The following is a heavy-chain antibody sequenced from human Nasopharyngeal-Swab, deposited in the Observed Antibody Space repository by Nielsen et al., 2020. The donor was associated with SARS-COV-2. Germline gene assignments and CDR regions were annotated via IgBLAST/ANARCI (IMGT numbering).Heavy chain of an antibody. Sequence: GSLTISLLVSLFPLRYHWLNFVRPAPGQGGGVGAYLKQDGSEEYYVDSVKGRFTISRDNAKNSLYLQMSSLRAEDTAVYYCAKAQPERWLQLLAYYYYGMDVWGQGTTVTVSS. J-gene: IGHJ6*02. CDR1: LFPLRYHW. D-gene: IGHD5-24*01. V-gene: IGHV3-7*01. CDR2: LKQDGSEE. CDR3: AKAQPERWLQLLAYYYYGMDV.